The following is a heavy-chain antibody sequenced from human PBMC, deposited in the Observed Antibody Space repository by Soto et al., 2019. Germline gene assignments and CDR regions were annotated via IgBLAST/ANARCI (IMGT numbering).Heavy chain of an antibody. CDR1: GGSFSGYY. J-gene: IGHJ2*01. CDR2: INHSGST. CDR3: ARSYDFWSGYLFQDWYFDL. V-gene: IGHV4-34*01. D-gene: IGHD3-3*01. Sequence: WETLSLTCAVYGGSFSGYYWSWIRQPPGKGLEWIGEINHSGSTNYNPSLKSRVTISVDTSKNQFSLKLSSVTAADTAVYYCARSYDFWSGYLFQDWYFDLWGRGTLVTVSS.